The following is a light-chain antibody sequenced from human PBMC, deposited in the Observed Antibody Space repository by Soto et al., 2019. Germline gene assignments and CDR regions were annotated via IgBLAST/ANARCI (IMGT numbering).Light chain of an antibody. CDR2: AAS. CDR1: QSISTW. CDR3: QQYNPYSWT. V-gene: IGKV1-5*01. J-gene: IGKJ1*01. Sequence: DIQMTQSPSTLSASVGDRVTITCRAGQSISTWLAWYQQKPGQAPKLLISAASNLESGVPSRFSGSGSGTEFTLTLSGLQPDDFATYYCQQYNPYSWTFGQGTKV.